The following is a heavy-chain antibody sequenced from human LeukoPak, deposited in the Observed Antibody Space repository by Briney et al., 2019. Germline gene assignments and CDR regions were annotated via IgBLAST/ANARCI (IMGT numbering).Heavy chain of an antibody. V-gene: IGHV4-39*07. CDR2: IDYSGST. D-gene: IGHD6-13*01. CDR1: GGSISRSSNY. Sequence: SETLSLTCTVSGGSISRSSNYWGWIRQPPGMGLEWIGSIDYSGSTYYNPSLKSRVTISVDTSKNQFSLKLSSVTAADTAVYYCARGLGSSSWLVYWGQGTLVTVSS. CDR3: ARGLGSSSWLVY. J-gene: IGHJ4*02.